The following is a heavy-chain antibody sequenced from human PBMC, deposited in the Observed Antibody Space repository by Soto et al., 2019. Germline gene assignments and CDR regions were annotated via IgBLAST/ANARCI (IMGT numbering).Heavy chain of an antibody. J-gene: IGHJ4*02. CDR1: GLALTSDW. Sequence: QLVESGGGLVEPGGSLRLSCTASGLALTSDWLSWVRRVPGKGLGWLGLIKSNLEGGTTDYAAPLKGRIRISRDDSRNTVYLQMARLNSDDTAFYYCATARRQTNYGWSKTFEFWGQGTLVTVSS. CDR2: IKSNLEGGTT. V-gene: IGHV3-15*07. CDR3: ATARRQTNYGWSKTFEF. D-gene: IGHD3-16*01.